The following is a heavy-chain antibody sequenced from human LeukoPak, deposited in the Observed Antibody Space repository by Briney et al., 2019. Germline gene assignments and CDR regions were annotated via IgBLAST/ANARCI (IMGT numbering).Heavy chain of an antibody. CDR1: GGSISSGDYY. CDR2: IYYSGST. J-gene: IGHJ4*02. D-gene: IGHD4-17*01. Sequence: SETLSLTCTVSGGSISSGDYYWSWIRQPPGKGLEWIGYIYYSGSTYYNPSLKSRVTISVDTSKNQFSLKLSPVTAADTAVYYCARDTHDGDYSYYFDYWGQGTLVTVSS. V-gene: IGHV4-30-4*01. CDR3: ARDTHDGDYSYYFDY.